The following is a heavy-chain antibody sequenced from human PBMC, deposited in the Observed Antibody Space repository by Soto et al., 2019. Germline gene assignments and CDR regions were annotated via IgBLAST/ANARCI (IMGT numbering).Heavy chain of an antibody. CDR2: ISHLGST. Sequence: SETLSLTCISSGACITYGGHSWSWIRQPPGKALEWLGYISHLGSTFYNPSFQSRLTLSIERSKNQLSFKLASMTAADTAVYFCARGGRHGPWNCWG. CDR3: ARGGRHGPWNC. J-gene: IGHJ6*03. V-gene: IGHV4-30-2*01. CDR1: GACITYGGHS. D-gene: IGHD1-7*01.